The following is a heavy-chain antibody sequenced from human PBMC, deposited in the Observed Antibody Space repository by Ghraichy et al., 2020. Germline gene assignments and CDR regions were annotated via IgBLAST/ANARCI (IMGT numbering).Heavy chain of an antibody. CDR1: GGSISSYY. D-gene: IGHD1-26*01. V-gene: IGHV4-59*01. CDR2: IYYSGST. J-gene: IGHJ4*02. Sequence: SETLSLTCTVSGGSISSYYWSWIRQPPGKGLEWIGYIYYSGSTNYNPSLKSRVTISVDTSKNQFSLKLSSVTAADTAVYYCARSRPKKWELPLYYFDYWGQGTLVTVSS. CDR3: ARSRPKKWELPLYYFDY.